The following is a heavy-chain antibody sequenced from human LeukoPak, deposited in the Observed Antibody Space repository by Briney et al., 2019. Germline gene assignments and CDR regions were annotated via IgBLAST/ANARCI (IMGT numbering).Heavy chain of an antibody. CDR2: ISGGGATT. J-gene: IGHJ6*03. CDR3: AKREGGFDFRSGYNYYYYYMDV. CDR1: GFRFSSYA. D-gene: IGHD3-3*01. V-gene: IGHV3-23*01. Sequence: PGGSLRLSCAASGFRFSSYAMNWVRQAPGEGLEWISGISGGGATTNYADSVKGRFTISRDNSRNTLFLQLNSLRVEDTAVYYCAKREGGFDFRSGYNYYYYYMDVWGKGTTVTVSS.